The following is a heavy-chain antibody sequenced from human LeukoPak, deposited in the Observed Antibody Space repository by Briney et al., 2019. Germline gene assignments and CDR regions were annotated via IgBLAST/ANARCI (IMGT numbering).Heavy chain of an antibody. J-gene: IGHJ4*02. CDR1: GFTFSSYA. Sequence: PGGSLRLSCAASGFTFSSYAMHWVRQAPGKGLEWVAVISYDGSNKYYADSVKGRFTISRDNSKNTLYLQMNSLRAEDTAVYHCARVIMDFWSGYPANFDYWGQGTLVTVSS. V-gene: IGHV3-30-3*01. CDR2: ISYDGSNK. D-gene: IGHD3-3*01. CDR3: ARVIMDFWSGYPANFDY.